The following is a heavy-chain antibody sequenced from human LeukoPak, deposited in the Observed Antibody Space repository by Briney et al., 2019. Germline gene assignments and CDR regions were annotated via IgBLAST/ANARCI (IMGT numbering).Heavy chain of an antibody. Sequence: GSLRLSCAASGFTFINHAMTWVRQAPGKGLEWVSAIGGSGGGTYYADSVRGRFTISRDNSNNTPYLQMNSLRADDTAVYYCAKDHYDFWSGYPPNWGQGTLVTVSS. V-gene: IGHV3-23*01. CDR1: GFTFINHA. CDR3: AKDHYDFWSGYPPN. J-gene: IGHJ4*02. D-gene: IGHD3-3*01. CDR2: IGGSGGGT.